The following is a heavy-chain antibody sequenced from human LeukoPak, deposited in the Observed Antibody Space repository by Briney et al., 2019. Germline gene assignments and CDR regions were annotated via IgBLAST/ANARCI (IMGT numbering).Heavy chain of an antibody. V-gene: IGHV3-48*03. CDR1: GFTFNNFE. Sequence: GGSLRLSCAASGFTFNNFEMNWVRQAPGKGVEWIAYVSGSGSEIQYEDSVKGGFTISRHNAKSSVYLQMDSLRAEDTAVYYCARGGGNFYYWGQGTLVTVSS. D-gene: IGHD2/OR15-2a*01. CDR3: ARGGGNFYY. CDR2: VSGSGSEI. J-gene: IGHJ4*02.